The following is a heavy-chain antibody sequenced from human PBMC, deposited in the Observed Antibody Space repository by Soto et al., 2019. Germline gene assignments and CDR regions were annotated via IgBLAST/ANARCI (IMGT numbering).Heavy chain of an antibody. J-gene: IGHJ4*02. CDR2: VSPYNGNA. Sequence: ASVKVSCKTSGYTFSNYAISWVRQAPGQGLEWMGWVSPYNGNANYTEKFQGRVSMTTDTSTTTAYMELTSLTSDDTAIYYCGRAISLIMAAPAYWGQGTLVTVSS. D-gene: IGHD2-8*01. CDR1: GYTFSNYA. V-gene: IGHV1-18*04. CDR3: GRAISLIMAAPAY.